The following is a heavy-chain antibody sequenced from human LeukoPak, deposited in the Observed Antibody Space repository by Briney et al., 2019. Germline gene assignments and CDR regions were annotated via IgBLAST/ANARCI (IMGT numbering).Heavy chain of an antibody. CDR3: ARGPPHGDYSNYWFDP. V-gene: IGHV1-69*13. Sequence: GASVKVSCKASGGTFSSYAISWVRQAPGQGLEWMGGIIPIFGTANYAQKFQGRVTITADESTSTAYMELSSLRSEDTAVYYCARGPPHGDYSNYWFDPWGQGTLVTVSS. D-gene: IGHD4-11*01. CDR2: IIPIFGTA. J-gene: IGHJ5*02. CDR1: GGTFSSYA.